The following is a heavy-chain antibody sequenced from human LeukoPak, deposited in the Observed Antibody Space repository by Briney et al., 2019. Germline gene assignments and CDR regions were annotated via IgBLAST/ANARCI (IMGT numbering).Heavy chain of an antibody. CDR3: ARGGPNSSGWPDAFDI. V-gene: IGHV3-53*01. Sequence: GGSLRLSCAASGFTVSSNYMSWVRQAPGKGLEWVSVIYSGGSTYYADSVKGRFTISRDNSKNTLYLQMNSLRAEDTAVYYCARGGPNSSGWPDAFDIWGQGTMVTVSS. CDR1: GFTVSSNY. D-gene: IGHD6-19*01. CDR2: IYSGGST. J-gene: IGHJ3*02.